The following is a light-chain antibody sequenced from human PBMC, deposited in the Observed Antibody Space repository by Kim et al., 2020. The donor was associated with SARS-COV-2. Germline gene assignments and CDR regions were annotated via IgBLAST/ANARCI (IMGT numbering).Light chain of an antibody. V-gene: IGKV3-15*01. CDR1: QSAVSN. Sequence: REIATLTCRALQSAVSNLAWYQQQPCQAPRLLIYGASTRAPVIPARFSGSGSGTEFTLTISSLQSEDFAVYYCQQYNNWPPGQITFGQGTRLEIK. J-gene: IGKJ5*01. CDR2: GAS. CDR3: QQYNNWPPGQIT.